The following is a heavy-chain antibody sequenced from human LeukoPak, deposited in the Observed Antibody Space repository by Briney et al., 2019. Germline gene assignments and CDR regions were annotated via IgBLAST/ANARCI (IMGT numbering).Heavy chain of an antibody. J-gene: IGHJ4*02. Sequence: GRSLRLSCAASGFTFSSYGMHWVRQAPGKGLEWVAVIWYDGSNKYYADSVKGRFTISRDNSKNTLYLQMNSLRAEDTAVYYCVRGPDGIGRLNPGSEYWGQGTLVTVSS. CDR1: GFTFSSYG. CDR3: VRGPDGIGRLNPGSEY. CDR2: IWYDGSNK. V-gene: IGHV3-33*01. D-gene: IGHD5-24*01.